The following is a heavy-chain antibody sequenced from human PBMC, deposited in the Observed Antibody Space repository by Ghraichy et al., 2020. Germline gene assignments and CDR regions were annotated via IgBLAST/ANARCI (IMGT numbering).Heavy chain of an antibody. CDR3: ARTLEPAAGSEYFDY. CDR2: ISYDGSNK. V-gene: IGHV3-30-3*01. D-gene: IGHD6-19*01. CDR1: GFTFSSYA. J-gene: IGHJ4*02. Sequence: GGSLRLSCAASGFTFSSYAMHWVRQAPGKGLEWVAVISYDGSNKYYADSVKGRFTISRDNSKNTLYLQMNSLRAEDTAVYYCARTLEPAAGSEYFDYWGQGTLVTVSS.